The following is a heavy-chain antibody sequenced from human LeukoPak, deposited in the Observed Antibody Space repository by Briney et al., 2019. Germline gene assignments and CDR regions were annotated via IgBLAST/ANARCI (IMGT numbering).Heavy chain of an antibody. CDR3: VRGWYGAFDI. V-gene: IGHV3-74*01. CDR2: INSNGSST. D-gene: IGHD6-13*01. Sequence: GGSLRLSCVASGFTFSNYWMHWVRQAPGKGLVWVSRINSNGSSTSYADSVKGRFTISRDNAKNTLYLQMNSLRAEDTAVYYCVRGWYGAFDIWGQGTMVTVSS. CDR1: GFTFSNYW. J-gene: IGHJ3*02.